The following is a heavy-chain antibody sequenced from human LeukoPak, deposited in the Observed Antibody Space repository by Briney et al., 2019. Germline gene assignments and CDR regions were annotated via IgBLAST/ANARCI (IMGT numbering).Heavy chain of an antibody. Sequence: SETLSLTCTVSGGSISSSSYFWGWIRQPPGKGLEWIGSIYYSGSTYYNPSLKSRVTISVDTSKNQFSLKLSSVTAADTAVYYCARGPTFGGENYFDYWGQGTLVAVSS. J-gene: IGHJ4*02. CDR2: IYYSGST. D-gene: IGHD3-16*01. CDR3: ARGPTFGGENYFDY. V-gene: IGHV4-39*07. CDR1: GGSISSSSYF.